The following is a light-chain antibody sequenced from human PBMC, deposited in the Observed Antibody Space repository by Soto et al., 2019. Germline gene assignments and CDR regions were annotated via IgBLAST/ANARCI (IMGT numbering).Light chain of an antibody. J-gene: IGLJ3*02. Sequence: QSVLTQPASVSGSPGQSITISCTGSSSDVGGYNYVSWYQQHPGKAPKLMIYGVTNRPSGVSNRFSGSKSGNTASLTISGLQAEDEADYYCSSYSSSSTLEVFGGGTKLTVL. V-gene: IGLV2-14*01. CDR1: SSDVGGYNY. CDR3: SSYSSSSTLEV. CDR2: GVT.